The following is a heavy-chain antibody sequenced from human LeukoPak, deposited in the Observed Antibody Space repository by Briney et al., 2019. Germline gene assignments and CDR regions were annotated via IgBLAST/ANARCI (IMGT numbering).Heavy chain of an antibody. CDR2: INHSGRT. CDR1: GGSFSGYY. D-gene: IGHD3-22*01. V-gene: IGHV4-34*01. CDR3: ARGPDFYYYDSSGYYAY. Sequence: PSETLSLTCAVYGGSFSGYYWSWIRLPPGKGLDWIGEINHSGRTNYNPSLKSRVTISVDTSKNEFSLKLSSVTAADTAVYYCARGPDFYYYDSSGYYAYWGQGTLVTVSS. J-gene: IGHJ4*02.